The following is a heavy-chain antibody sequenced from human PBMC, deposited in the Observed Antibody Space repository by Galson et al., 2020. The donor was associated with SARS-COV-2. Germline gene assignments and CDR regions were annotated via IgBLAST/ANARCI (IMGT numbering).Heavy chain of an antibody. Sequence: ASVKVSCKTSGYTFSENYIHWVRQAPGQGLEWMGWINPKSGDTKYAQKFQGRVSMTRDTSITTAYMDLSRLTSDDSAVYYCASRNYTQTWGQGTLVTVSS. CDR2: INPKSGDT. D-gene: IGHD3-10*01. CDR3: ASRNYTQT. CDR1: GYTFSENY. V-gene: IGHV1-2*02. J-gene: IGHJ5*02.